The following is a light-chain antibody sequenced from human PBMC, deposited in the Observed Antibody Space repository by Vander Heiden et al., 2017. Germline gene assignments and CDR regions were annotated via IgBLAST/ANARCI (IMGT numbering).Light chain of an antibody. J-gene: IGLJ2*01. CDR2: FDD. Sequence: QSVLTQPPSVSETPGQRVTMSCSGTAPNIGDNGVNWYQQPPGNAPTLLIYFDDLRGSGGSDRFSCPRSGTTASLAISGLQAEDEADYYCASWDDSLNGVVFGGGTRLTVL. CDR1: APNIGDNG. V-gene: IGLV1-36*01. CDR3: ASWDDSLNGVV.